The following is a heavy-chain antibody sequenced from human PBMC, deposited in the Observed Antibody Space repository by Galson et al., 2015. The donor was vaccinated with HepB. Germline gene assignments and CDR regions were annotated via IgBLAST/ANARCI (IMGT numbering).Heavy chain of an antibody. Sequence: SLRLSCAASGFTFNNYAMTWVRQAPGKGLEWVSAIRSTGDTTYYADSVKGRFTTSRDNSKNMQFLQMSGLRVEDTAIYYYAKVGHDILTGDFTHYFYGLDAWGPGTRVTVSS. V-gene: IGHV3-23*01. J-gene: IGHJ6*02. D-gene: IGHD3-9*01. CDR2: IRSTGDTT. CDR3: AKVGHDILTGDFTHYFYGLDA. CDR1: GFTFNNYA.